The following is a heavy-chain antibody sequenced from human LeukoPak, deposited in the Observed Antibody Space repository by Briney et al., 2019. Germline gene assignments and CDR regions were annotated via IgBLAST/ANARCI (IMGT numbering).Heavy chain of an antibody. D-gene: IGHD5-24*01. CDR2: MNPNSGNT. J-gene: IGHJ4*02. Sequence: ASVKVSCKASGYTFTSYDINWVRQATGQGLEWMGWMNPNSGNTGYAQKFQGRVTMTRNTSISTAYMELSSLRSEDTAAYYCARDVEMATEVFDYWGQGTLVTVSS. CDR3: ARDVEMATEVFDY. CDR1: GYTFTSYD. V-gene: IGHV1-8*01.